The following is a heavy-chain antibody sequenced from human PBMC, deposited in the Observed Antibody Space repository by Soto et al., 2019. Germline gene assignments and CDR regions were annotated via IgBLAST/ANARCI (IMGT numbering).Heavy chain of an antibody. CDR2: IKSKANAETT. J-gene: IGHJ4*02. CDR1: GITFINAW. CDR3: ITDPGEHENF. Sequence: EKQLVESGGGLVKPGESLRLSCAVSGITFINAWMSWARQAPGKGLEWVGRIKSKANAETTDYAAPVKGRFTISRDDSKNMLFLQMDNLRAEDTAVYYCITDPGEHENFWGQGTLVTVSS. V-gene: IGHV3-15*01. D-gene: IGHD2-21*01.